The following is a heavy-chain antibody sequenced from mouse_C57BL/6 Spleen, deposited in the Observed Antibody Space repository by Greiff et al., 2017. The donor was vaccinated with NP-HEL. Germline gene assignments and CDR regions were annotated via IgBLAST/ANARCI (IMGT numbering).Heavy chain of an antibody. V-gene: IGHV5-17*01. J-gene: IGHJ1*03. CDR3: ARRELLRYGYFDV. CDR2: ISSGSSTI. D-gene: IGHD1-1*01. CDR1: GFTFSDYG. Sequence: EVQGVESGGGLVKPGGSLKLSCAASGFTFSDYGMHWVRQAPEKGLEWVAYISSGSSTIYYADTVKGRCTITRDNAKNTLFLQMTSLRAEDTAMYYCARRELLRYGYFDVWGTGTTVTVSS.